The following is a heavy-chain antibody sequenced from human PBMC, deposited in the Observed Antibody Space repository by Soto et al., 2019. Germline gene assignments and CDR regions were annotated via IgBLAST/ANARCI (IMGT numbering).Heavy chain of an antibody. CDR2: IYYSGTT. CDR3: ARNPLRFLEWVPYFDY. J-gene: IGHJ4*02. CDR1: GGSISDYY. D-gene: IGHD3-3*01. Sequence: SETLSLTCTVSGGSISDYYWSWIRQAPGKGLEWIAYIYYSGTTKYNPSLKSRVTISVDTSKNQFSLKLSSVTAADTAVYYCARNPLRFLEWVPYFDYWGQGTLVTVSS. V-gene: IGHV4-59*01.